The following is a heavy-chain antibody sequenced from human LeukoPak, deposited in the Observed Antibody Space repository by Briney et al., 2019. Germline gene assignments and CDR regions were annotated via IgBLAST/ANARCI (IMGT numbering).Heavy chain of an antibody. CDR2: LNPKTGGT. Sequence: ASVKVSCKASGFTFSDYYMHWVRQAPGQGLEWMGWLNPKTGGTNYAQKCQGRVTMTRDTSITTAYMELSRLTSDDTALYYCARDRYGSGSLVDYWGQGTLVTVSS. CDR1: GFTFSDYY. V-gene: IGHV1-2*02. CDR3: ARDRYGSGSLVDY. J-gene: IGHJ4*02. D-gene: IGHD3-10*01.